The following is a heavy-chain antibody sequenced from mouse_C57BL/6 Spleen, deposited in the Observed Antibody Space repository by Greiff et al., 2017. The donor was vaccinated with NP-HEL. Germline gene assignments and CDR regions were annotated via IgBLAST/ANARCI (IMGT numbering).Heavy chain of an antibody. D-gene: IGHD2-4*01. CDR2: INPNNGGT. V-gene: IGHV1-26*01. CDR3: ARATGLRRDRYAMDY. Sequence: VQLQQSGPELVKPGASVKISCKASGYTFTDYYMNWVKQSHGKSLEWIGDINPNNGGTSYNQKFKGKATLTVDKSSSTAYMELRSMTSEDSAVYYCARATGLRRDRYAMDYWGQGTSVTVSS. CDR1: GYTFTDYY. J-gene: IGHJ4*01.